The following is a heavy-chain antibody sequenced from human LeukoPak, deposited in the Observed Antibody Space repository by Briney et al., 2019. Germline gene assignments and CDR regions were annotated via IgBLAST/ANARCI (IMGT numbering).Heavy chain of an antibody. CDR1: GGSISNYY. CDR2: IYSTGNT. J-gene: IGHJ3*02. V-gene: IGHV4-4*07. D-gene: IGHD3-22*01. Sequence: SETLSLTCTVSGGSISNYYWSWIRQPAGKGLEWIGRIYSTGNTNYNPSLKSRVTMSVDTSKSQFSLKLSSVTAADTAVYYCARVDYYGSTGYYYSAFDIWGRGTMVTVSS. CDR3: ARVDYYGSTGYYYSAFDI.